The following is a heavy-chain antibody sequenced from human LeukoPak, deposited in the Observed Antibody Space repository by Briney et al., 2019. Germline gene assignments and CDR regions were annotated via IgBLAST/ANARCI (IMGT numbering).Heavy chain of an antibody. CDR2: VIPIFNSA. J-gene: IGHJ3*01. CDR1: GGTFSSLA. V-gene: IGHV1-69*06. Sequence: SVRVSCKAFGGTFSSLAFSWVRQAPGQGLEWMGRVIPIFNSAKYAPRFQDRVTITADTSTSTAYMALGSLGSEDTAVYYCASPTGFDVLDFWGQGTMVTVSS. D-gene: IGHD4-11*01. CDR3: ASPTGFDVLDF.